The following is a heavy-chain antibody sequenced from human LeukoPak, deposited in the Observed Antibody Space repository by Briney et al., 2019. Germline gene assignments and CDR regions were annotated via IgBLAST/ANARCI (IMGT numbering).Heavy chain of an antibody. CDR3: AGEVYRPW. Sequence: GGSLRLSCAGSGFTVTSNYMSWVRQAPGKGLEWVSVIFSGGTTNYADSVKGRFTISRDNSRNTLFLQMNSLGVEDTAVYYCAGEVYRPWWGQGILVTVSS. V-gene: IGHV3-66*01. D-gene: IGHD2-8*01. J-gene: IGHJ4*02. CDR1: GFTVTSNY. CDR2: IFSGGTT.